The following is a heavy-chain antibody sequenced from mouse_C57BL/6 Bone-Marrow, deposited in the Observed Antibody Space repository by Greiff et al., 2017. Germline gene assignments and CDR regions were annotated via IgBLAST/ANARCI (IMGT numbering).Heavy chain of an antibody. Sequence: VKLQESGAELVKPGASVKMSCKASGYTFTSYWITWVKQRPGQGLEWIGDIYPGSGSTNYNEKFKSKATLTVDTSSSTAYMQLSSLTSEDSAVYYCARQLRLPSFAYWGQGTLVTVSA. CDR1: GYTFTSYW. CDR3: ARQLRLPSFAY. D-gene: IGHD3-2*02. J-gene: IGHJ3*01. CDR2: IYPGSGST. V-gene: IGHV1-55*01.